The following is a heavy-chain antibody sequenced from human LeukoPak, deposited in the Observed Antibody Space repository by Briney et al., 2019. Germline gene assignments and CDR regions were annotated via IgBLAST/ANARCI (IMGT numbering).Heavy chain of an antibody. J-gene: IGHJ3*02. CDR1: GFTFSSYA. V-gene: IGHV3-23*01. CDR2: VSGSGDST. D-gene: IGHD6-13*01. Sequence: GGSLRLSCAASGFTFSSYAMSWVRQAPGKGLEWVSAVSGSGDSTYYADSVKGRFTISRDISKNTLYLQMNSLKASDTAMYYCARHSAIAATGDAFDIWGQGTMVTVSS. CDR3: ARHSAIAATGDAFDI.